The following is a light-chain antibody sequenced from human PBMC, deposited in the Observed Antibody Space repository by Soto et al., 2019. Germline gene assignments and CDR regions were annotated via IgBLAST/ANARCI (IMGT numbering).Light chain of an antibody. CDR3: QQYYTTPRT. V-gene: IGKV4-1*01. CDR2: WAS. J-gene: IGKJ2*01. Sequence: DIVMTQSPDSLAVSLGERATINCKSSQSVLHSSNKQNYLAWYQQKPGQPPKLLIYWASTRESGVPDRFSGSASATDFTLTIISLQAEDVAVYYCQQYYTTPRTLGQGTKLEVK. CDR1: QSVLHSSNKQNY.